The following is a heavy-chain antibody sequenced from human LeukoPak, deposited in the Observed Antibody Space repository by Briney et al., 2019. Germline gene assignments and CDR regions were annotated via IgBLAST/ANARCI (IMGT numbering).Heavy chain of an antibody. D-gene: IGHD2-8*01. V-gene: IGHV1-69*13. CDR1: GGTFSSYA. CDR2: IIPIFGTA. J-gene: IGHJ4*02. Sequence: SVKVSCKASGGTFSSYAISWVRQAPGQGLEWMGGIIPIFGTANYAQKFQGRVTITADESTSTAYMELSSLRTEDTAVYYCARGAAYCTNGVCYPAFDYWGQGTLVTVSS. CDR3: ARGAAYCTNGVCYPAFDY.